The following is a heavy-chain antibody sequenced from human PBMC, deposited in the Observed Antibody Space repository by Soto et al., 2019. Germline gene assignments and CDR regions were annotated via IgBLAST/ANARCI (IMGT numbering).Heavy chain of an antibody. J-gene: IGHJ4*02. CDR1: GYTFTSYG. V-gene: IGHV1-18*04. CDR3: ARDLATMITFGGVIIDC. D-gene: IGHD3-16*01. CDR2: ISAYNGNT. Sequence: XSVKVSCKASGYTFTSYGISWVRQAPGQGLEWMGWISAYNGNTNYAQKLQGRATMTTDTSTSTAYMELRSLRSDDTAVYYCARDLATMITFGGVIIDCWGQGNLVTVSS.